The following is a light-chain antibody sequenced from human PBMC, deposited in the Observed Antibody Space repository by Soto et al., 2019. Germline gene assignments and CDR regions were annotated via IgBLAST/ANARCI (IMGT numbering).Light chain of an antibody. J-gene: IGKJ4*01. CDR2: GVS. CDR1: QRVTNSY. CDR3: QQYSSWPLT. V-gene: IGKV3-15*01. Sequence: EIVMTQSPATRSVSPGERATLSCRASQRVTNSYLAWYQQKPGQAPRLLIYGVSTRATGIPARFSGSGSGAEFTLTISSLQSEDFAVYYCQQYSSWPLTFGGGTKVEIK.